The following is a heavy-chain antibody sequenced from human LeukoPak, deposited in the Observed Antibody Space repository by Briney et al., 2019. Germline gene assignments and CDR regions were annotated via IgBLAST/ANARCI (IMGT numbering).Heavy chain of an antibody. D-gene: IGHD1-26*01. CDR3: ARNGGSYLRGYWYFDL. CDR2: IYYSGST. J-gene: IGHJ2*01. Sequence: SETLSLTCTVSGGSTSSYYWSWIRQPPGKGLEWIGYIYYSGSTNYNPSLKSRVTISVDTSKNQFSLKLSSVTAADTAVYYCARNGGSYLRGYWYFDLWGRGTLVTVSS. V-gene: IGHV4-59*01. CDR1: GGSTSSYY.